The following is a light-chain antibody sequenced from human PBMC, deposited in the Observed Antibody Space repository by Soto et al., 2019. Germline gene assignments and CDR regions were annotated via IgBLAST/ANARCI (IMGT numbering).Light chain of an antibody. J-gene: IGLJ1*01. CDR2: EVS. V-gene: IGLV2-14*01. CDR1: SSDVGGYKY. CDR3: FSYTSSTAYV. Sequence: QSALTQPASVSGSPGQSITISCTGTSSDVGGYKYVSWYQLHPGKAPKLMIYEVSNRPSGISNRFSASKSGNTASLTISGLQAEDEADYYCFSYTSSTAYVFGTGTKLTAL.